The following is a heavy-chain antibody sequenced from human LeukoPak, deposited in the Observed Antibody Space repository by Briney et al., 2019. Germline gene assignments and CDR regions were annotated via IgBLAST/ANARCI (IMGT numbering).Heavy chain of an antibody. CDR2: IKQDGSEK. Sequence: PGGSLRLSCAASGFIFSNYWMSWVRQAPGKGLEWVANIKQDGSEKYYVDSVKGRFTISRDNAKNSLFLQMNSLRAEDTAVYYCARAFDGTGHDSGFIDYWGQGTLVTVSS. V-gene: IGHV3-7*01. J-gene: IGHJ4*02. CDR3: ARAFDGTGHDSGFIDY. D-gene: IGHD3-10*01. CDR1: GFIFSNYW.